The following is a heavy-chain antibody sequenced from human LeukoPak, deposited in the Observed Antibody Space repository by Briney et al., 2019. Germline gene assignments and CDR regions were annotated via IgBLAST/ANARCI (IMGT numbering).Heavy chain of an antibody. CDR1: GGSISSSSYY. V-gene: IGHV4-39*07. J-gene: IGHJ4*02. CDR3: ARDRKEWFGEWGFDY. Sequence: SETLSLTCTVSGGSISSSSYYWGWIRQPPGKGLEWIGSIYYSGSTYYSPPLKSRVTISVDTSKNQFSLKLSSVTAADTAVYYCARDRKEWFGEWGFDYWGQGTLVTVSS. D-gene: IGHD3-10*01. CDR2: IYYSGST.